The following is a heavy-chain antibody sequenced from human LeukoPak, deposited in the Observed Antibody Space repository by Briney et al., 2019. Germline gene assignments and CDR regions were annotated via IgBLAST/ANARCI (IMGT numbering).Heavy chain of an antibody. CDR1: GGSFSGYY. J-gene: IGHJ6*03. Sequence: TSETLSLTCAVYGGSFSGYYWSWIRQPPGKGLEWIGEINHSGSTNYNPSLKSRVTISVDTSKNQFSLKLSSVTAADTAVYYCARGRAQRNEYYYYYYMDVLGKGTTVTVSS. CDR3: ARGRAQRNEYYYYYYMDV. D-gene: IGHD1-1*01. CDR2: INHSGST. V-gene: IGHV4-34*01.